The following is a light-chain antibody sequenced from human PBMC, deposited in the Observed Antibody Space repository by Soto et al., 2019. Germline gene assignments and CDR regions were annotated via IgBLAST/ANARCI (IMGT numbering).Light chain of an antibody. J-gene: IGKJ5*01. CDR3: QQYGGSPIT. CDR1: QSVSSNF. CDR2: AAS. Sequence: EIVLTQSPGTLSLSPGERATLSCRASQSVSSNFLAWFQQQPGQAPRLLFYAASRRVTGIPDRFSGSGSGTDFTLTISRLEPEDFAVYFCQQYGGSPITFGQGTRLAIK. V-gene: IGKV3-20*01.